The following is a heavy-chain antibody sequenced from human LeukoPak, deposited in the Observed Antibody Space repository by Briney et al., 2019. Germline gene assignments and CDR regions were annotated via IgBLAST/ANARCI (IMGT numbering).Heavy chain of an antibody. D-gene: IGHD3-10*01. CDR3: AKYYNSGTHSLDY. J-gene: IGHJ4*02. CDR1: GFTFSSYW. CDR2: VSPDGSTT. V-gene: IGHV3-74*01. Sequence: GGSLRLSCAASGFTFSSYWMHWVRQTPGKGLVWVSRVSPDGSTTYYAGSVKGRFTISRDNAKNTLYLQMNSLRAEDTAVYYCAKYYNSGTHSLDYWGQGTLVTVSS.